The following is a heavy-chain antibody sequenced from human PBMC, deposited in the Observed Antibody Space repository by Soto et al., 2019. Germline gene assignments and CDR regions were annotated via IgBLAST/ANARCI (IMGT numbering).Heavy chain of an antibody. CDR3: ARDSTLAY. V-gene: IGHV1-46*01. CDR1: GYIFTSNY. Sequence: QVQLVQSGAEVKKPGASVKVSCKASGYIFTSNYMHWVRQAPGQGLEWMGIINPSGGGTSYAQKFQARVTMTADTSTSTVYMELSSLRSEDTAVYYCARDSTLAYRGQGTLVTVSS. CDR2: INPSGGGT. J-gene: IGHJ4*02.